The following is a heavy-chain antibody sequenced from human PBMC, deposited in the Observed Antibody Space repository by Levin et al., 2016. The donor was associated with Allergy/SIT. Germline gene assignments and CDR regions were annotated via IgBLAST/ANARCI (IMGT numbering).Heavy chain of an antibody. D-gene: IGHD2-2*01. J-gene: IGHJ6*02. CDR2: IYYSGST. Sequence: RQAPGKGLEWIGYIYYSGSTYYNPSLKSRVTISVDTSKNQFSLKLSSVTAADTAVYYCARWHCSSTSCYELDYYYYGMDVWGQGTTVTVSS. CDR3: ARWHCSSTSCYELDYYYYGMDV. V-gene: IGHV4-31*02.